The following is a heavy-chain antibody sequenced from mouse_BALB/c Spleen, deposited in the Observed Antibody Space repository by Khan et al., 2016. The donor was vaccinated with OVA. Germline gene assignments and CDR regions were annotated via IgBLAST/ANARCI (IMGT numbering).Heavy chain of an antibody. CDR1: GYAFSNYW. Sequence: QVQLKQSGAELVRPGSSVKISCKASGYAFSNYWMNWVKQRPGQGLEWIGQIYPGDGDTNFNGKFRGKATLTADKSSSTAYMQLSSLTSEDSAVYFCARSGYDYFAYWGQGTLVTVSA. CDR2: IYPGDGDT. D-gene: IGHD2-14*01. V-gene: IGHV1-80*01. J-gene: IGHJ3*01. CDR3: ARSGYDYFAY.